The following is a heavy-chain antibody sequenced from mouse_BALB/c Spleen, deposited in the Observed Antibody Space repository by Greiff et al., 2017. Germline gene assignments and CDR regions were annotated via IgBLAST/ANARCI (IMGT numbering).Heavy chain of an antibody. J-gene: IGHJ4*01. CDR2: ISSGGSYT. Sequence: EVQVVESGGGLVQPGGSRKLSCAASGFTFSSYAMSWVRQSPEKRLEWVAEISSGGSYTYYPDTVTGRVTITRDNAKNTLYLEMSSLTSEDTAMYYCARGCRYDCGYAMDYWGQGTSVTVSS. CDR1: GFTFSSYA. CDR3: ARGCRYDCGYAMDY. V-gene: IGHV5-9-4*01. D-gene: IGHD2-14*01.